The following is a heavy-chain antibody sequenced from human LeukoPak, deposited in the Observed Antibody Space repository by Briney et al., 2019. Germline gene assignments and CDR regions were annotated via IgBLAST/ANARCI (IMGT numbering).Heavy chain of an antibody. J-gene: IGHJ3*02. D-gene: IGHD2-21*02. CDR1: GGSISSYY. CDR3: ARERYCGGDCLVAFDI. CDR2: IYYSGST. V-gene: IGHV4-59*01. Sequence: PSETLSLTCTASGGSISSYYWSWIRQPPGKGLEWIGYIYYSGSTNYNPSLKSRVTISVDTSKNQFSLKLSSVTAADTAVYYCARERYCGGDCLVAFDIWGQGTMVTVSS.